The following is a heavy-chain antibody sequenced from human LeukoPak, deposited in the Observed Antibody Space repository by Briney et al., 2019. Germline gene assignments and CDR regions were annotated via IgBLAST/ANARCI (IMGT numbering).Heavy chain of an antibody. CDR3: ARGYYDSSGYYFDY. J-gene: IGHJ4*02. CDR1: GYTFTGYY. CDR2: INPNSGDT. Sequence: ASVKVSCKASGYTFTGYYMHWVRQAPGQGLEWMGWINPNSGDTNYAQKLQGRVTMTTDTSTSTAYMELRSLRSDDTAVYYCARGYYDSSGYYFDYWGQGTLVTVSS. D-gene: IGHD3-22*01. V-gene: IGHV1-2*02.